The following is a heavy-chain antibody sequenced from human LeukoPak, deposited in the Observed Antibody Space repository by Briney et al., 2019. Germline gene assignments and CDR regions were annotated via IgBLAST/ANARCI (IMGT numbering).Heavy chain of an antibody. CDR1: GFTFSSYA. CDR2: ISGSGGST. CDR3: AKPTLGYCSSTSCQGDY. Sequence: SGGSLRLSCAASGFTFSSYAMSWVRQAPGKGLEWVSAISGSGGSTYYAVSVKGRFIISRDNSKNTLYLQMNSLRAEDTAVYYCAKPTLGYCSSTSCQGDYWGQGTLVTVSS. V-gene: IGHV3-23*01. J-gene: IGHJ4*02. D-gene: IGHD2-2*01.